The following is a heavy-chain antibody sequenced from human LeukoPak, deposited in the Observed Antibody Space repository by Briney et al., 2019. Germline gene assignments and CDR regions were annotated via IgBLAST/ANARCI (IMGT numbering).Heavy chain of an antibody. CDR2: IIPIFGTA. Sequence: SVKVSCKASGCTFSSYAISWLRQAPGQGLEWMGGIIPIFGTANYAQKFQGRVTITADKSTSTAYMELSSQRYDDTAVYYCARAELDIVVVPAAVYYGMDVWGQGTTVTVSS. D-gene: IGHD2-2*01. V-gene: IGHV1-69*06. CDR1: GCTFSSYA. CDR3: ARAELDIVVVPAAVYYGMDV. J-gene: IGHJ6*02.